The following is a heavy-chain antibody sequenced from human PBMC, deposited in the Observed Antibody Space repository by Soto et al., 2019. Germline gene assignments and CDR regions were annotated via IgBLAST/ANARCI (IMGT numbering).Heavy chain of an antibody. CDR1: GFTFSSYA. CDR2: ISGGGGTT. J-gene: IGHJ1*01. V-gene: IGHV3-23*01. CDR3: AKDQAAGGTISRYFQD. D-gene: IGHD6-13*01. Sequence: EVQLLESGGGLVQPEGSLRLSCEASGFTFSSYAMSWVRQAPGKGLEWVSGISGGGGTTYYADSVKGRFTISRDNSKNTLYLQVNSPRAEDTAVYYCAKDQAAGGTISRYFQDWGQGTLVTVSS.